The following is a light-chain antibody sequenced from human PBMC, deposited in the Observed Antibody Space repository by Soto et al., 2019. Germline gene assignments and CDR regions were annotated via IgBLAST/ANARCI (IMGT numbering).Light chain of an antibody. V-gene: IGKV3-11*01. Sequence: EIVLTQSPATLSLSPGERATLSCRASQSVSSYLAWYQQKPGQAPRLLIYDASNRATGIPARFSGSGSGTDFTLTISSLEPEDFAVYYCQQRSNWLRTFGQGPKVEIK. CDR2: DAS. CDR3: QQRSNWLRT. J-gene: IGKJ1*01. CDR1: QSVSSY.